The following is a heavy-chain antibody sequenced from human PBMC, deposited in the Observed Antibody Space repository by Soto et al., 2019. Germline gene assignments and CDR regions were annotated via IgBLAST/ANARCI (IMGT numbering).Heavy chain of an antibody. Sequence: GGPLRLSCAASGFTLSSYAMSRVRPAPGKGLEWVSAISGSGGSTYYADSVKGRFTISRDNSKNTLYLQMNSLRAEDTAVYYCAKDLWFGESAWGYWGQGTLVTVAS. J-gene: IGHJ4*02. V-gene: IGHV3-23*01. CDR2: ISGSGGST. CDR3: AKDLWFGESAWGY. CDR1: GFTLSSYA. D-gene: IGHD3-10*01.